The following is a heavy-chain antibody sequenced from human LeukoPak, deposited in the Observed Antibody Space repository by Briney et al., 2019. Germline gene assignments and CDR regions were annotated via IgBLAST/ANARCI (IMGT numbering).Heavy chain of an antibody. CDR1: GFTFDDYA. CDR2: ISWNGDTI. V-gene: IGHV3-9*01. J-gene: IGHJ3*02. Sequence: PGGSLRLSCAASGFTFDDYAMHWVRQAPGKGLEWVSGISWNGDTIGSADSVKGRFSISRDNAKNSLYLHMNGLRPEDTALYYCAKDSGFFFGAFDIWGQGTLVTVSS. D-gene: IGHD3-22*01. CDR3: AKDSGFFFGAFDI.